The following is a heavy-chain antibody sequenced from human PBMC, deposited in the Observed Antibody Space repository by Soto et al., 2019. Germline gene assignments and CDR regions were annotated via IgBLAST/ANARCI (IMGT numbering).Heavy chain of an antibody. J-gene: IGHJ6*02. V-gene: IGHV3-48*03. D-gene: IGHD3-10*01. CDR1: GFTYGAYE. CDR2: ISSSGSIR. CDR3: ARELRTLDRGVTYSMDV. Sequence: EVQLVESGGGLVQPGGSLRLSCVVSGFTYGAYEMNWVRQAPGKGLEWVAYISSSGSIRYYADSVQGRFTISRDNANNSLFLQMNSLRAEDTAVCYCARELRTLDRGVTYSMDVWGQGTTVTVTS.